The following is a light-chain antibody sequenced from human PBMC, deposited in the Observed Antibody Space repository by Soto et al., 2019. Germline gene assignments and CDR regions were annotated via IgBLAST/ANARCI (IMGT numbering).Light chain of an antibody. V-gene: IGKV3-20*01. CDR2: GAS. CDR1: QIVSSSY. J-gene: IGKJ5*01. CDR3: QQYGSSPPIT. Sequence: EIVLTQSPGTLSLSPGERATISCRASQIVSSSYLAWYQQKPGHAPRLLIYGASSRATAIPDRLSGSGSGTYFTLTISRLEREDFAVYYCQQYGSSPPITFGQGTRLEIK.